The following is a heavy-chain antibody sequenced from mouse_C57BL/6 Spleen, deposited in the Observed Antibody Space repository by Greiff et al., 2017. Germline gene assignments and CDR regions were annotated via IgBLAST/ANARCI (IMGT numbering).Heavy chain of an antibody. CDR3: ARGLGQKGWYFDV. D-gene: IGHD3-3*01. Sequence: VKLQESGAELVKPGASVKITCKASGYAFSSYWMNWVKQRPGKGLEWIGQIYPGDGDTNYNGKFKGKATLTADKSASTAYMQLSSLTSADSAVYFCARGLGQKGWYFDVWGTGTTVTVSS. CDR1: GYAFSSYW. CDR2: IYPGDGDT. V-gene: IGHV1-80*01. J-gene: IGHJ1*03.